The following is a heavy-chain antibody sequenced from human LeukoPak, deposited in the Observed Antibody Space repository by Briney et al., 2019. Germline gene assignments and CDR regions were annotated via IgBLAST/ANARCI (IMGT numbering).Heavy chain of an antibody. D-gene: IGHD6-13*01. CDR2: ISGSGGST. Sequence: GGSLRLSCTTSGFTFSSYAMSWVRQAPGKGLEWVSDISGSGGSTYYADSVKGRFTISRDNSKNTLYLQMNSLRAEDTAVYYCAKDLRDSSSWGQGTLVTVSS. CDR1: GFTFSSYA. CDR3: AKDLRDSSS. V-gene: IGHV3-23*01. J-gene: IGHJ4*02.